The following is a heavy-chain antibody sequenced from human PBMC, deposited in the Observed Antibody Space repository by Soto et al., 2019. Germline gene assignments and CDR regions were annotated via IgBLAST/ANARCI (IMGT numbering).Heavy chain of an antibody. D-gene: IGHD1-26*01. Sequence: GGSLRLSCAVSGFTVSSNYMSWVRQAPGKGLEWVSLIYSGGSTYYADSVKGRFTISRDNSKNTLYLQMNSLRAEDTAVYYCATFIVGATMWGPGTLVTVSS. CDR1: GFTVSSNY. CDR2: IYSGGST. CDR3: ATFIVGATM. V-gene: IGHV3-53*01. J-gene: IGHJ4*02.